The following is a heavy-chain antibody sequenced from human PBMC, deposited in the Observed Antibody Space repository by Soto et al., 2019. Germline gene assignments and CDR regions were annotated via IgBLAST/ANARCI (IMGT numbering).Heavy chain of an antibody. Sequence: GGSLRLSCAASGFTFSDYYMSWIRQAPGKGLEWVSYITSSGSTKYYADSVKGRFTISRDNAKNSLYLQMNSLRAEDTAVYYCARENEQWVAADNWGQGTLVTVSS. CDR1: GFTFSDYY. V-gene: IGHV3-11*01. CDR3: ARENEQWVAADN. CDR2: ITSSGSTK. D-gene: IGHD6-19*01. J-gene: IGHJ4*02.